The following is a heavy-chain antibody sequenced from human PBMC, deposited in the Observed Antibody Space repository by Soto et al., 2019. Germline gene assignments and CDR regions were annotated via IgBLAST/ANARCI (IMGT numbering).Heavy chain of an antibody. CDR2: VSGDNANT. CDR1: GYTFSSHG. CDR3: ARDMGYFRSGACQREGVAP. V-gene: IGHV1-18*01. Sequence: QVQRVQSGAEVKKPGTSVKVSCTASGYTFSSHGISWVRQAPGQGLQWIGWVSGDNANTNYAQSLQCRVTVTTATPRNRGDLELRSLRAGDTGVYYCARDMGYFRSGACQREGVAPWGQGLLVIVSS. D-gene: IGHD3-3*01. J-gene: IGHJ5*02.